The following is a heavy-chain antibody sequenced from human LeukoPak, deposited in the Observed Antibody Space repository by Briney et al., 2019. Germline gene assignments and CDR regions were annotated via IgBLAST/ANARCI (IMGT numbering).Heavy chain of an antibody. V-gene: IGHV4-61*01. J-gene: IGHJ4*02. CDR1: GGSISSGSYY. CDR3: ARERGTAFVDY. CDR2: IYYSGST. D-gene: IGHD6-13*01. Sequence: SETLSLTCTVSGGSISSGSYYWSWIRQPPGKGLEWIGYIYYSGSTNYNPSLKSRVTISVDTSKNQFSLKLSSVTAADTAVYYCARERGTAFVDYWGQGTLVTVSS.